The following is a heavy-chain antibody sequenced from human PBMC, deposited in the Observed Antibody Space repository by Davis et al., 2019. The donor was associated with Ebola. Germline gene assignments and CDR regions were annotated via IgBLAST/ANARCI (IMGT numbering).Heavy chain of an antibody. J-gene: IGHJ6*02. D-gene: IGHD3-16*01. CDR1: GYTFTSYY. CDR2: INPSGGST. Sequence: AASVKVSCKASGYTFTSYYMHWVRQAPGQGLEWMGIINPSGGSTSYAQKFQGRVTITADKSTSTAYMELSSLRSEDTAVYYCATVLGELPGGTYYYGMDVWGQGTTVTVSS. CDR3: ATVLGELPGGTYYYGMDV. V-gene: IGHV1-46*01.